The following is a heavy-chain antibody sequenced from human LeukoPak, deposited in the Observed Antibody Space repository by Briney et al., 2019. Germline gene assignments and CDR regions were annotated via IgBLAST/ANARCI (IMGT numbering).Heavy chain of an antibody. CDR2: VSGSGGST. D-gene: IGHD3-9*01. CDR3: AKLTQPSAY. J-gene: IGHJ4*02. CDR1: GFTFANYL. V-gene: IGHV3-23*01. Sequence: PGGSLRLSCAASGFTFANYLMSWVRQTPGKGLEWVSSVSGSGGSTYYADSVKGRFTISRDNSKNTVYPQMSSLRAEDTAVYYCAKLTQPSAYWGQGTLVTVSS.